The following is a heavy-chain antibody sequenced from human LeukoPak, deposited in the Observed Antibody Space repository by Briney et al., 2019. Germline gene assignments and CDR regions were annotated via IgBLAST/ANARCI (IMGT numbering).Heavy chain of an antibody. V-gene: IGHV3-30*02. J-gene: IGHJ4*02. CDR2: IRYDGSNK. Sequence: GGSLRLSCAASGFTFSSYGMHWVRQAPGKGLEWVAFIRYDGSNKYYADSVKGRFTISRDNSKNTLYLQMNSLRAEATAVYYCAKDILVLRFLEWLEGDYWGQGTLVTVSS. D-gene: IGHD3-3*01. CDR3: AKDILVLRFLEWLEGDY. CDR1: GFTFSSYG.